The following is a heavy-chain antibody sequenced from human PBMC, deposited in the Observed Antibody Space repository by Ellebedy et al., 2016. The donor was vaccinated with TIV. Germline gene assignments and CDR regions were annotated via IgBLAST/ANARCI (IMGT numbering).Heavy chain of an antibody. Sequence: SETLSLXXTVSGGSISSYYWSWIRQPPGKGLEWIGYIYYSGSTYYNPSLKSRVTISVDTSKNQFSLKLSSVTAADTAVYYCARQVEVVVIYFDYWGQGTLVTVSS. CDR1: GGSISSYY. V-gene: IGHV4-59*08. CDR3: ARQVEVVVIYFDY. D-gene: IGHD3-22*01. CDR2: IYYSGST. J-gene: IGHJ4*02.